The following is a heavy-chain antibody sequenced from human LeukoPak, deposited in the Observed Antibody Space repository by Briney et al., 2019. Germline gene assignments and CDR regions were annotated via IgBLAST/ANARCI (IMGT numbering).Heavy chain of an antibody. D-gene: IGHD5-24*01. Sequence: GGSLRLSCAASGFTFSSYVMPWVRQAPGKGLEWVAVISYDGSNKDYADSVKGRFTISRDNSKNTLYLQMNSLRAEDTAVYYCARPTDGYNPVFDHWGQGTLVTVSS. CDR1: GFTFSSYV. J-gene: IGHJ5*02. V-gene: IGHV3-30-3*01. CDR2: ISYDGSNK. CDR3: ARPTDGYNPVFDH.